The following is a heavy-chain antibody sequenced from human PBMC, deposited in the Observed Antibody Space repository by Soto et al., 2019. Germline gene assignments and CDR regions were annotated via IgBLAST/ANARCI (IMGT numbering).Heavy chain of an antibody. Sequence: GGSLRLSCAASGFTFSSYWMHWVRQAPWKGLVWVSRINSDGNRTSYADSVKGRFTISRDNAKSTLYLQMNSLRAEDTAVYYCARSPGGVFDFFDYWGQGTLVTVSS. CDR2: INSDGNRT. CDR1: GFTFSSYW. V-gene: IGHV3-74*01. D-gene: IGHD3-16*02. J-gene: IGHJ4*02. CDR3: ARSPGGVFDFFDY.